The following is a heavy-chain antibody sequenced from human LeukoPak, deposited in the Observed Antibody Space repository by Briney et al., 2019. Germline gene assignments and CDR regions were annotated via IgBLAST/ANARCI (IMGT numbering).Heavy chain of an antibody. Sequence: AETLSLTCTVSGGSISSYYWSWIRQPPGKGLEWIGYIYYSGSTNYNPSLKSRVTISVYTSKNQFSLKLSSVTAADTAVYYCARGSPIAAAGVFDYWGQGTLVTVSS. CDR2: IYYSGST. CDR3: ARGSPIAAAGVFDY. D-gene: IGHD6-13*01. V-gene: IGHV4-59*01. J-gene: IGHJ4*02. CDR1: GGSISSYY.